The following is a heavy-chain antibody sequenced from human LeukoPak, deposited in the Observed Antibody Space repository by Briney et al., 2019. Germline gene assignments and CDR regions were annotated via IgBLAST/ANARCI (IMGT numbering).Heavy chain of an antibody. Sequence: ASVKVSCKAPGYTFTGYYMHWVRQAPGQGLEWMGWINPNTDGTNYAQKFQGRVTMTRDTSISTAYMELSGLTSDDTAVYYCARDVVGGGTAWFDPWGQGTLVTVSS. J-gene: IGHJ5*02. CDR1: GYTFTGYY. V-gene: IGHV1-2*02. CDR2: INPNTDGT. CDR3: ARDVVGGGTAWFDP. D-gene: IGHD2-21*01.